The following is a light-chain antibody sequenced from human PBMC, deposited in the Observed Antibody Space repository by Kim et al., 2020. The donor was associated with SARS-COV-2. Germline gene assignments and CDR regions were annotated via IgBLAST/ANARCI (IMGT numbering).Light chain of an antibody. Sequence: LGQAARITCGADNIEKKNVFWYQQKPGQAPVLVMYRDTRRPAGIPDRFSGSNSGNTATLTISRVQAGDAADYYCQVWDRTTAVFGGGTNLTVL. CDR1: NIEKKN. CDR3: QVWDRTTAV. J-gene: IGLJ3*02. V-gene: IGLV3-9*01. CDR2: RDT.